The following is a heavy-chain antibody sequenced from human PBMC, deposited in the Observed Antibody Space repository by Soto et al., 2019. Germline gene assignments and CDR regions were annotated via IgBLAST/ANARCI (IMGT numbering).Heavy chain of an antibody. J-gene: IGHJ5*02. V-gene: IGHV1-8*01. Sequence: GASVTVSCNTSGYTFTISEIHLVRQAPGPWLEWNGWINPNSGSAGFARKFQGRVTTTRNASINTAYMELNSLRFEDTAVYYCAKDGVVRGVIVFFDQWGQGTLVTVSS. CDR2: INPNSGSA. D-gene: IGHD3-10*01. CDR1: GYTFTISE. CDR3: AKDGVVRGVIVFFDQ.